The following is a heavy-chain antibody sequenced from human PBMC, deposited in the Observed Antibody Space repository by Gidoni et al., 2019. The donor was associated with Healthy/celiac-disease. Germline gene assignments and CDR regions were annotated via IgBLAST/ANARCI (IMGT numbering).Heavy chain of an antibody. CDR3: ATQGLAAGGFYGMDV. V-gene: IGHV1-2*06. J-gene: IGHJ6*02. CDR2: INPNSGGT. Sequence: QVQLVHSGAEVKNPGASVKVSCKASGYTFTGYYMHWVRQAPGQGLAWMGLINPNSGGTNYAQKFQGRVTMTRDTSISTAYMELSRLRSDDTAVYYCATQGLAAGGFYGMDVWGQGTTVTVSS. D-gene: IGHD6-25*01. CDR1: GYTFTGYY.